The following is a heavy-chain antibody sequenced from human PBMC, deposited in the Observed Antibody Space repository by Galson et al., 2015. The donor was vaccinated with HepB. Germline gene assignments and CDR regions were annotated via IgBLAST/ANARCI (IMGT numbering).Heavy chain of an antibody. Sequence: SVKVSCKASGGTFSSYAISWVRQAPGQGLEWMGRIIPILGIANYAQKFQGRVTVTADKSTSTAYMELSSLRSEDTAVYYCASLPRPAIWFGDSYYGMDVWGQGTTVTVSS. CDR3: ASLPRPAIWFGDSYYGMDV. CDR2: IIPILGIA. CDR1: GGTFSSYA. D-gene: IGHD3-10*01. V-gene: IGHV1-69*04. J-gene: IGHJ6*02.